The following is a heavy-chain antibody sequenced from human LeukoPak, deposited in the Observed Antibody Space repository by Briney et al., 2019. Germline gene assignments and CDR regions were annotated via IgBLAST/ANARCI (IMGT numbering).Heavy chain of an antibody. Sequence: ASVKVSCKASGYIFTGYYINWVRQAPGQGLEWMGWINPDGGADYAQRFQGRVTVTRDTSISTAYMELSSLRSQDTAVYYCARDVRGGFDYWGQGTLVTVSS. V-gene: IGHV1-2*02. CDR1: GYIFTGYY. CDR2: INPDGGA. D-gene: IGHD3-10*02. CDR3: ARDVRGGFDY. J-gene: IGHJ4*02.